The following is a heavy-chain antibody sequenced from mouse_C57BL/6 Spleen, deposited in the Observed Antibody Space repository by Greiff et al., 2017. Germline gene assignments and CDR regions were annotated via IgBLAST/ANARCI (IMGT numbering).Heavy chain of an antibody. Sequence: EVKLVESGGGLVKPGGSLKLSCAASGFTFSSYTMSWVRQTPEKRLEWVATISGGGGNTYYPDSVKGRFTISRDNAKNTLYLQMSSLRSEDTALYYCARQGYYDFPFAYWGQGPLVTVSA. CDR1: GFTFSSYT. CDR2: ISGGGGNT. J-gene: IGHJ3*01. CDR3: ARQGYYDFPFAY. D-gene: IGHD2-4*01. V-gene: IGHV5-9*01.